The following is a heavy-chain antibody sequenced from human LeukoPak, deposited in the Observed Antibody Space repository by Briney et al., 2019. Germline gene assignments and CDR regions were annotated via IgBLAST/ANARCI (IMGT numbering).Heavy chain of an antibody. CDR3: ATVFTMIVVDPITRAWFDP. D-gene: IGHD3-22*01. V-gene: IGHV1-24*01. Sequence: ASVKVSCKVSGYTLTELSMHWVRQAPGEGLEWMGGFDPEDGETIYAQKFQGRVTMTEDTSTDTAYMELSSLRSEDTAVYYCATVFTMIVVDPITRAWFDPWGQGTLVTVSS. J-gene: IGHJ5*02. CDR2: FDPEDGET. CDR1: GYTLTELS.